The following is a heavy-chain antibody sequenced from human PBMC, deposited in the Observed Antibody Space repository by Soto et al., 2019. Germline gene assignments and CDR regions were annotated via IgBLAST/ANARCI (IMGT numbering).Heavy chain of an antibody. D-gene: IGHD3-10*02. CDR1: GYTFTSYG. CDR3: ARVEITMNGGGYFDL. CDR2: ISAYNGNT. Sequence: QVQLVQSGAEVKKPGASVKVSCKASGYTFTSYGISWVRQAPGQGLEWMGWISAYNGNTNYAQKLQGRVTMTTDTSTSTAYMEVRSLRSDDTAVDYGARVEITMNGGGYFDLWGRGTLVTVSS. V-gene: IGHV1-18*01. J-gene: IGHJ2*01.